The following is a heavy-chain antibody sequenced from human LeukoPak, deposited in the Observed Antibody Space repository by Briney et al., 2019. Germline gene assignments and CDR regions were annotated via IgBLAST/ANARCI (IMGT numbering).Heavy chain of an antibody. CDR2: IYVSEST. D-gene: IGHD5-24*01. CDR3: TRGQDGYDDY. CDR1: GGSISGYY. J-gene: IGHJ4*02. Sequence: SETLSLTCTVSGGSISGYYWNWIRQPAGKGLEWIGRIYVSESTNYNPSLKSRVTMSVDTSKNQFSLKMSSETAADTAVYYCTRGQDGYDDYWGQGTLVTVSS. V-gene: IGHV4-4*07.